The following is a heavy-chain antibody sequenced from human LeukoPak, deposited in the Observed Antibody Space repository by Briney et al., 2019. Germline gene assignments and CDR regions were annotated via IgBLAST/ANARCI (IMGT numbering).Heavy chain of an antibody. CDR2: ISTYNGDT. Sequence: GASVKVSCKASGYSFKHHAISWVRQVPGQGLERMGWISTYNGDTNYAQRFQGRVTMTTDTSTSTAYMELRSLRPDDTAVYYCARDPTNTGGRYVYFDYWGQGTLVTVSS. J-gene: IGHJ4*02. CDR1: GYSFKHHA. D-gene: IGHD2-8*02. V-gene: IGHV1-18*01. CDR3: ARDPTNTGGRYVYFDY.